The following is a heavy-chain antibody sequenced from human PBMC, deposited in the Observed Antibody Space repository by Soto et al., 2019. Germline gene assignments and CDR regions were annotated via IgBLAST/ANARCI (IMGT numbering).Heavy chain of an antibody. CDR3: AKDTSSSPNNWFDP. J-gene: IGHJ5*02. CDR2: ISGSGGST. V-gene: IGHV3-23*01. Sequence: PGGSLRLSCAASGFTFSSYAMSWVRQAPGEGLEWVSAISGSGGSTYYADSVKGRFTISRDNSKNTLYLQMNSLRAEDTAVYYCAKDTSSSPNNWFDPRGQGTLVTVSS. CDR1: GFTFSSYA. D-gene: IGHD6-6*01.